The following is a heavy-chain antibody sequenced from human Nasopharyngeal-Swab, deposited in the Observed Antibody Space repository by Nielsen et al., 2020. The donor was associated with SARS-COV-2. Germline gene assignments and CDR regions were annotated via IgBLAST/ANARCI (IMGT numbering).Heavy chain of an antibody. V-gene: IGHV4-59*08. CDR1: GGSISSYY. D-gene: IGHD5-12*01. Sequence: SETLSLTCTVSGGSISSYYWSWIRQPPGKGLEWIGYIYYSGSTNYNPSLKSRVTISVDTSKNQFSLKLSSVTAADTAVYYCARHVIYSGYDWGLSPTYVDLWGRGTLVTVSS. CDR3: ARHVIYSGYDWGLSPTYVDL. J-gene: IGHJ2*01. CDR2: IYYSGST.